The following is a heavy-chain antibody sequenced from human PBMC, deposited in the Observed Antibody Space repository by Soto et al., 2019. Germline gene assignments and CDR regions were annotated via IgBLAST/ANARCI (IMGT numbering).Heavy chain of an antibody. Sequence: GASVKVSCKASGYTFTIYAMHWVLQAPGQRLEWMGWINAGNGNTKYSQKFQGRVTITRDTSASTAYMELSSLRSEDTAVYYCARVLYSSSWYDAFDTWGQGTMVTVSS. CDR3: ARVLYSSSWYDAFDT. J-gene: IGHJ3*02. V-gene: IGHV1-3*01. CDR1: GYTFTIYA. D-gene: IGHD6-13*01. CDR2: INAGNGNT.